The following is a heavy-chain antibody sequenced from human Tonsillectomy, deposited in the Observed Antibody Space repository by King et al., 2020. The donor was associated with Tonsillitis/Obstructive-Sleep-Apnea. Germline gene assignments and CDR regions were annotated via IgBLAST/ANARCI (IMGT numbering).Heavy chain of an antibody. CDR1: GYTFTSYA. CDR2: INTNTGNP. J-gene: IGHJ6*03. CDR3: SREGYGYCSSTSCYYYYMDV. Sequence: VQLVESGSELKKPGASVKVSCKASGYTFTSYAMNWVRQAPGQGLEWMGWINTNTGNPTYAQGFTGRFVFSLDTSVSTAYLQISSLKAEDTAVYYCSREGYGYCSSTSCYYYYMDVWGKGTTVTVSS. D-gene: IGHD2-2*01. V-gene: IGHV7-4-1*02.